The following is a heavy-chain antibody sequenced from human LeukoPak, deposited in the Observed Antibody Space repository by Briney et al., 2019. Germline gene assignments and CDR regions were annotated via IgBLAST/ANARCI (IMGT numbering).Heavy chain of an antibody. CDR2: INHSGST. CDR1: GGSFSGYY. Sequence: SETLSLTCAVHGGSFSGYYWSWIRQPPGKGLEWIGEINHSGSTNYNPSLKSRVTISVDTSKNQFSLKLSSVTAADTAVYYCARRRRPYSSGWYGYYFDYWGQGTLVTVSS. D-gene: IGHD6-19*01. V-gene: IGHV4-34*01. J-gene: IGHJ4*02. CDR3: ARRRRPYSSGWYGYYFDY.